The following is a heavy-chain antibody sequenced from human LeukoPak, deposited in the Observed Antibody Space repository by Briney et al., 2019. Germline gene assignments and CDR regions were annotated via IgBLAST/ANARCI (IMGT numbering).Heavy chain of an antibody. CDR1: GGSITTTNC. J-gene: IGHJ4*02. V-gene: IGHV4-4*02. CDR2: ISLSGYT. CDR3: SRESGPYSPFGH. D-gene: IGHD1-26*01. Sequence: SETLSLTCGVSGGSITTTNCWSWVRQSPGRGLEWIGEISLSGYTGFNPSLRGRVTMSLDESKNQLSLTLTSVTAADTAIYYCSRESGPYSPFGHWGQGILVTVTT.